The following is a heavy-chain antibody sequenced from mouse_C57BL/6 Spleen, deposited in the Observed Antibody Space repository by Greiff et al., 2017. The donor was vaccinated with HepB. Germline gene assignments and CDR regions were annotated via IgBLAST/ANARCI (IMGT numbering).Heavy chain of an antibody. CDR1: GFNIKDYY. CDR3: TTDGNYVSAWFAY. Sequence: VHVKQSGAELVRPGASVKLSCTASGFNIKDYYMHWVKQRPEQGLEWIGRIDPEDGDTEYAPKFQGKATMTADTSSNTAYLQLSSLTSEDTAVYYCTTDGNYVSAWFAYWGQGTLVTVSA. V-gene: IGHV14-1*01. D-gene: IGHD2-1*01. J-gene: IGHJ3*01. CDR2: IDPEDGDT.